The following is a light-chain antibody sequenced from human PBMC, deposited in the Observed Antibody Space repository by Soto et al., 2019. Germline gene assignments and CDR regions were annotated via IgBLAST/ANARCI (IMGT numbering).Light chain of an antibody. J-gene: IGKJ5*01. CDR1: QSISSKF. V-gene: IGKV3-20*01. Sequence: EIVLTQSPGTLSFSPGERATLSCGTSQSISSKFLAWYQQKPGQAPRLLIYGTSIRATGIPDRFSGSGSGTDFTLTISRLEPEDFAVYFCHQYGGSPITFGQGTRREIK. CDR2: GTS. CDR3: HQYGGSPIT.